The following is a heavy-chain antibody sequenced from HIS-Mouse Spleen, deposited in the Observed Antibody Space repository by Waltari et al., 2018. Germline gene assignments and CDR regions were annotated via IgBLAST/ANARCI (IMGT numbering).Heavy chain of an antibody. V-gene: IGHV4-59*01. CDR3: ARVPVEYSSSSVAFDI. CDR2: IYYSGGT. J-gene: IGHJ3*02. CDR1: GGSISSYY. D-gene: IGHD6-6*01. Sequence: QVQLQESGPGLVKPSETLSLTCTVSGGSISSYYWSWIRPPPGKGLEWIGYIYYSGGTNYNPSRKSRVTISVDTSKNQFSLKLSSVTAADTAVYYCARVPVEYSSSSVAFDIWGQGTMVTVSS.